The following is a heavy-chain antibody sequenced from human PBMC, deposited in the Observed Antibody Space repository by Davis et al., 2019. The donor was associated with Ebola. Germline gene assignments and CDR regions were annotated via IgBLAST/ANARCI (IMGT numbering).Heavy chain of an antibody. V-gene: IGHV1-8*02. J-gene: IGHJ6*02. D-gene: IGHD4-17*01. CDR2: MNPNSGNT. CDR3: ARTDYGDYVAHYYYYGMDV. CDR1: GYTFTSYG. Sequence: AASVKVSCKASGYTFTSYGISWVRQATGQGLEWMGWMNPNSGNTGYAQKFQGRVTMTRNTSISTAYMELSSLRSEDTAVYYCARTDYGDYVAHYYYYGMDVWGQGTTVTVSS.